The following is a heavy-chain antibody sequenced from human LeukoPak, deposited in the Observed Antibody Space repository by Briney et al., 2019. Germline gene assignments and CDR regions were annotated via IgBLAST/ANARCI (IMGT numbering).Heavy chain of an antibody. J-gene: IGHJ4*02. CDR3: AKAANEWELLAGYFDY. V-gene: IGHV3-21*05. Sequence: GGSLRLSCAASGFTFSSYSMNWVRQAPGKGVEWVAYISGSGHDINYSESAKGRFTISRDNAKNSLYLQMNSLRAEDTAVYYCAKAANEWELLAGYFDYWGQGTLVTVSS. CDR1: GFTFSSYS. D-gene: IGHD1-26*01. CDR2: ISGSGHDI.